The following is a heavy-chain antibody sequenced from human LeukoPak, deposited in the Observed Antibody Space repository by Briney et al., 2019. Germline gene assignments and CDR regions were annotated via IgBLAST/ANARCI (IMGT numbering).Heavy chain of an antibody. CDR1: GGSISSSSYY. V-gene: IGHV4-39*01. J-gene: IGHJ4*02. CDR3: ARHQPYYGSGSYPDY. D-gene: IGHD3-10*01. CDR2: IYYSGST. Sequence: SETLSLTCTVSGGSISSSSYYWGWIRQPLGKGLEWIGSIYYSGSTYYNPSLKSRVTISVDTSKNQFSLKLSSVTAADTAVYYCARHQPYYGSGSYPDYWGQGTLVTVSS.